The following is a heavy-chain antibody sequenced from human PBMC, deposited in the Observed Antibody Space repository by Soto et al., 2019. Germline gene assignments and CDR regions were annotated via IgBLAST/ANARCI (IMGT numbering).Heavy chain of an antibody. D-gene: IGHD3-16*01. J-gene: IGHJ4*02. V-gene: IGHV3-30*04. CDR3: ARAYEGDYFDF. CDR2: ISYDGRNK. CDR1: GFTFSSYA. Sequence: QVQLVESGGGVVQPGRSLRLSCAASGFTFSSYAVHWVRQAPGKGLEWVAVISYDGRNKYYADSVKGRFTISRDNSKNTLYLQIKSLRAEDRAVYYCARAYEGDYFDFWGQGTLVTVSS.